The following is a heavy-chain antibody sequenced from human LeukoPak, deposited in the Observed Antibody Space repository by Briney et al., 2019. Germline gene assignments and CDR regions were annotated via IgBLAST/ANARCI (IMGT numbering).Heavy chain of an antibody. Sequence: GGSLRLSCAASGFIFSNFDMNWVRQAPGKGLEWVSGISNRGDRSYYADSVKGRFTISRDNSKNSLYLQMNSLRIEDTALYHCAKPFGSIDYWGQGTLVTVSS. CDR2: ISNRGDRS. J-gene: IGHJ4*02. V-gene: IGHV3-43*02. CDR1: GFIFSNFD. CDR3: AKPFGSIDY. D-gene: IGHD3-3*01.